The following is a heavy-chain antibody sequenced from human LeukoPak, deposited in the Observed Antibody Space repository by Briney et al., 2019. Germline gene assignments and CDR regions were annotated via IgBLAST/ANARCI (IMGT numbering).Heavy chain of an antibody. CDR3: IRGAASGSYYGLDV. V-gene: IGHV3-73*01. CDR1: GFTFSGST. CDR2: IRSKANNYAT. J-gene: IGHJ6*02. Sequence: GGSLRLSCAASGFTFSGSTIHWVRQASGEGLEWVGRIRSKANNYATAYATSVKGRFTLSRGDSNNTAYLQMNSLKTEDTAVYFCIRGAASGSYYGLDVWGQGATVTVSS. D-gene: IGHD1-26*01.